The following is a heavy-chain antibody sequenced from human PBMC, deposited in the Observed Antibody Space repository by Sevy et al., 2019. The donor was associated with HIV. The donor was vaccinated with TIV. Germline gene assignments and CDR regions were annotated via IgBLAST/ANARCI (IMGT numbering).Heavy chain of an antibody. J-gene: IGHJ5*02. D-gene: IGHD1-26*01. CDR2: IYYSVST. V-gene: IGHV4-59*08. Sequence: SETLSLTCTVSGGSISSYYWSWIRQPPGKGLEWIGYIYYSVSTYYNPSLKSRVTISVDTSKNQFSLKLSSVTAADTAVYYCARHGKEDWFDPWGQGTLVTVSS. CDR3: ARHGKEDWFDP. CDR1: GGSISSYY.